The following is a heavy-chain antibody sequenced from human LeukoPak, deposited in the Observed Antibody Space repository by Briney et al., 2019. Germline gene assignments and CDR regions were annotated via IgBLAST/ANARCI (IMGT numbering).Heavy chain of an antibody. Sequence: PGGSLRLSCAASGFTFSSYEMNWVRQPPGKGLEWIGEINHSGSTNYNPSLKSRVTISVDTSKNQFSLKLSSVTAADTAVYYCARGGARWLQLRMHAFDIWGQGTMVTVSS. V-gene: IGHV4-34*01. D-gene: IGHD5-24*01. CDR3: ARGGARWLQLRMHAFDI. CDR2: INHSGST. J-gene: IGHJ3*02. CDR1: GFTFSSYE.